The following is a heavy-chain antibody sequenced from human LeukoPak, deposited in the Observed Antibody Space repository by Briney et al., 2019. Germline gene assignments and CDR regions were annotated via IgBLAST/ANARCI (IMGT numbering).Heavy chain of an antibody. J-gene: IGHJ4*02. CDR3: ARSHIPHYDFWTASL. CDR1: GFTFSSYW. Sequence: GGSLDLSGWASGFTFSSYWMHWVRRPPGKGPKWVYSISSISTYTHYADSVKGRFIISRDNAENSLFLQMNSLRAEDTAVYYCARSHIPHYDFWTASLWGQGTLVTVSS. D-gene: IGHD3/OR15-3a*01. CDR2: ISSISTYT. V-gene: IGHV3-21*01.